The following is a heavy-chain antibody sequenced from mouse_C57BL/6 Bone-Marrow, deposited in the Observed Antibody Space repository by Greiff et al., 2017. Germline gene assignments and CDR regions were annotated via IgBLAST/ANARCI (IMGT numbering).Heavy chain of an antibody. CDR1: GFTFSSYT. V-gene: IGHV5-9*01. CDR3: ARRGTTVVAPFAY. D-gene: IGHD1-1*01. Sequence: EVQGVESGGGLVKPGGSLKLSCAASGFTFSSYTMSWVRQTPEKRLEWVATISGGGGNTYYPDSVKGRFTISRDNAKNTLYLQMSSLRSEDTALYYCARRGTTVVAPFAYWGQGTLVTVSA. CDR2: ISGGGGNT. J-gene: IGHJ3*01.